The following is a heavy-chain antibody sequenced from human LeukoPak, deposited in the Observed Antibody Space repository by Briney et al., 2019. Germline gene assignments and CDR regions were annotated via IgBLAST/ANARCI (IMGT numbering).Heavy chain of an antibody. V-gene: IGHV4-59*12. J-gene: IGHJ4*02. Sequence: SETLSLTCTVSGGSISSYYWSWIRQPPGKGLEWIGYIYYSGSTNYNPSLKSRVTISVDTSKNQFSLKMSSVTAADTAVYYCVRDVSQRRHFDYWGQGTLVTVSS. CDR1: GGSISSYY. CDR3: VRDVSQRRHFDY. D-gene: IGHD1-1*01. CDR2: IYYSGST.